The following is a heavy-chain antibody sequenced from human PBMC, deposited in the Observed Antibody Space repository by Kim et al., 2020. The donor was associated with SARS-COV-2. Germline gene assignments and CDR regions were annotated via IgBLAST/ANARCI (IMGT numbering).Heavy chain of an antibody. CDR3: TRDPYDSSALADY. CDR2: IRSKAYGATT. D-gene: IGHD3-22*01. CDR1: GFTFGDSA. J-gene: IGHJ4*02. Sequence: GGSLRLSCTTSGFTFGDSAMSWFRQAPGKGLEWVGFIRSKAYGATTEYAASVKGRFTISRDDSKSIAYLQMNSLKTEDTAVYYCTRDPYDSSALADYWGQGTLVTVSS. V-gene: IGHV3-49*03.